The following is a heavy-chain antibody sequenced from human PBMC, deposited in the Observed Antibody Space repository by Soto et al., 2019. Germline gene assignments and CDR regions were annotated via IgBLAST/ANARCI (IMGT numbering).Heavy chain of an antibody. J-gene: IGHJ6*02. CDR3: ARGPIADRYYGMDV. Sequence: ASLKVSCKASAYTFTVYYMHWVRQAPGQGLEWMGWINPNSGGTNYAQKFQGWVTMTRDTSISTAYMELSRLRSDDTAVYYCARGPIADRYYGMDVWGQGTTVTVSS. CDR1: AYTFTVYY. V-gene: IGHV1-2*04. CDR2: INPNSGGT.